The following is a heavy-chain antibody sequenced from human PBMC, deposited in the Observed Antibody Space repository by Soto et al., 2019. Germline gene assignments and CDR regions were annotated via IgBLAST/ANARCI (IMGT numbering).Heavy chain of an antibody. CDR2: IIPILGIA. Sequence: GPPVKVSCKASGGTFSSYTISWVRQAPGQGLEWMGRIIPILGIANYAQKFQGRVTITADKSTSTAYMELSSLRSEDTAVYYCARGSSGYADDAFDIWGQGTMVTVSS. CDR3: ARGSSGYADDAFDI. CDR1: GGTFSSYT. V-gene: IGHV1-69*02. D-gene: IGHD5-12*01. J-gene: IGHJ3*02.